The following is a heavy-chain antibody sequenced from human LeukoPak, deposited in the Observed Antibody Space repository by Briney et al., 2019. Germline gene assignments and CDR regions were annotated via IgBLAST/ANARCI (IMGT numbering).Heavy chain of an antibody. CDR1: GFTFSSYG. J-gene: IGHJ4*02. CDR2: ISGSGGST. Sequence: PGGSLRLSCVASGFTFSSYGMSWVRQAPGKGLEWVSTISGSGGSTYYADSVKGRFTISRDNSKNTLYLQMNSLRAEDTAVYYCARASQGYFDYWGQGTLVTVSS. CDR3: ARASQGYFDY. V-gene: IGHV3-23*01.